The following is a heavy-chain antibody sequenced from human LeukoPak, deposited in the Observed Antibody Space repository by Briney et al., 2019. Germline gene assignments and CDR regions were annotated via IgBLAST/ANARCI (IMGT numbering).Heavy chain of an antibody. CDR3: ARTDYYGSGSYYNLSNYYYYYYMDV. J-gene: IGHJ6*03. CDR2: IIPIFGTA. Sequence: ASVKVSCKASGYTFTSYGISWVRQAPGQGLEWMGGIIPIFGTANYAQKFQGRVTITADESTSTAYMELSSLRSEDTAVYYCARTDYYGSGSYYNLSNYYYYYYMDVWGKGTTVTISS. CDR1: GYTFTSYG. D-gene: IGHD3-10*01. V-gene: IGHV1-69*13.